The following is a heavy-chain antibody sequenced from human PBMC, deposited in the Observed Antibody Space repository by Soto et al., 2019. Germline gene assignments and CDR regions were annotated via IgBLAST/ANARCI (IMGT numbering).Heavy chain of an antibody. CDR2: ISYDGNNK. CDR1: GFTFSSYG. CDR3: AKDRLAARPYWYIDL. Sequence: QVQLVESGGGVVQPGRSLRLSCAASGFTFSSYGMHWVRQAPGKGLEWVAVISYDGNNKYHVDSVKGRFTISRDNSKNSLYLQMNSLKAEDTAVYYCAKDRLAARPYWYIDLWGRGTRVTVSS. D-gene: IGHD6-6*01. J-gene: IGHJ2*01. V-gene: IGHV3-30*18.